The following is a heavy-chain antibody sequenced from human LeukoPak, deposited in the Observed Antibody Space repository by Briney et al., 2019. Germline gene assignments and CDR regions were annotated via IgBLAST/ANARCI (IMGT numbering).Heavy chain of an antibody. CDR2: ISSSRSYT. Sequence: AGGSLRLSCSASGFTFDDYGMSWVRQAPGKGLEWISYISSSRSYTDYADSVKGRFTISRDNAKSALYLQMNSLSLEDTAVYYCAAGTAADFWGQGTLVTVSS. J-gene: IGHJ4*02. V-gene: IGHV3-11*03. CDR3: AAGTAADF. D-gene: IGHD6-13*01. CDR1: GFTFDDYG.